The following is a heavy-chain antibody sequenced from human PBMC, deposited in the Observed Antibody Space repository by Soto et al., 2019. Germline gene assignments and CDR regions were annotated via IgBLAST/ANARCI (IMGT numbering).Heavy chain of an antibody. V-gene: IGHV1-18*01. CDR1: GYTFTSYG. J-gene: IGHJ6*03. D-gene: IGHD6-13*01. CDR3: ARGTAAAGHTYYYYMDV. CDR2: ISAYNGNT. Sequence: ASVKVSCKASGYTFTSYGISWVRQAPGQGLEWMGWISAYNGNTNYAQKLQGRVTMTTDTSTSTAYMELRSLRSDDTAVYYCARGTAAAGHTYYYYMDVWGKGTTVTVSS.